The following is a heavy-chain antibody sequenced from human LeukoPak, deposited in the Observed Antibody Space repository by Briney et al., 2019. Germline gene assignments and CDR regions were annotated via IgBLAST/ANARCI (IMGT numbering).Heavy chain of an antibody. CDR2: IKQDGSEI. Sequence: GGSLRLSCADSGFTFSSHWMSWVRQAPGKGLEWVGNIKQDGSEIYYLGSVKGRFTISRDNAKNSLYLQMNSLRVEDTAVYYCATIEAVRFHYWGQGTLVTVSS. J-gene: IGHJ4*02. D-gene: IGHD6-19*01. CDR1: GFTFSSHW. CDR3: ATIEAVRFHY. V-gene: IGHV3-7*01.